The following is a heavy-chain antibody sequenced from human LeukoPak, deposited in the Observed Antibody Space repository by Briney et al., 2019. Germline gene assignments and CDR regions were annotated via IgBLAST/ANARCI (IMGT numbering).Heavy chain of an antibody. CDR3: ARNSSSGFFDY. J-gene: IGHJ4*02. Sequence: SETLSLTCVVSGYSIRNGDYWGWIRQSPEKGLEWIASMYNSVSIHYNPSPRSRVTILVDTSKNEFSLKMRSVTAADTAVYYCARNSSSGFFDYWGQGTLATVSS. CDR2: MYNSVSI. V-gene: IGHV4-38-2*01. CDR1: GYSIRNGDY. D-gene: IGHD6-6*01.